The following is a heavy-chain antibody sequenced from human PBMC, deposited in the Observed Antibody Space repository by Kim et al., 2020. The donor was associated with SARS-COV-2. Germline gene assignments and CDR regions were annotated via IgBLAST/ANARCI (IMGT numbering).Heavy chain of an antibody. V-gene: IGHV3-30*04. CDR3: ARDIVVVTADDY. D-gene: IGHD2-21*02. J-gene: IGHJ4*02. CDR1: GFTFSSYA. CDR2: ISYDGSNK. Sequence: GGSLRLSCAASGFTFSSYAMHWVRQAPGKGLEWVAVISYDGSNKYYADSVKGRFTISRDNSKNTLYLQMNSLGAEDTAVYYCARDIVVVTADDYWGQGTLVTVSS.